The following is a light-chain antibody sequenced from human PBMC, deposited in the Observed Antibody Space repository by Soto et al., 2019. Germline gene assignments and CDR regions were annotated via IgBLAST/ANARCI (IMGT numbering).Light chain of an antibody. CDR2: NND. V-gene: IGLV1-44*01. Sequence: QSVLTQPPSASGTPGQRVTISCSGSSSNIGSNTVSWYQQLPGTAPKVLIFNNDQRPSGVPDRFSASKSGTSASLAISGLRSEDEADYYCTATDDRLTGPVFGGGTKLTVL. J-gene: IGLJ2*01. CDR3: TATDDRLTGPV. CDR1: SSNIGSNT.